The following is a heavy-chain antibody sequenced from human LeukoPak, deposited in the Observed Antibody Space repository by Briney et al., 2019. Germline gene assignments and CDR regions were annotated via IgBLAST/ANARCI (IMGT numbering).Heavy chain of an antibody. V-gene: IGHV1-18*04. D-gene: IGHD5/OR15-5a*01. CDR2: ISAYNGNT. CDR1: GYTFTSYG. Sequence: GASVKVSCKASGYTFTSYGISWVRQAPGQGLEWMGWISAYNGNTNYAQKLQGRVTMTTDTSTSTAYMELRSLRSDDTAVYYCAGDVSSPESNWFDPWGQGTLVTVSS. J-gene: IGHJ5*02. CDR3: AGDVSSPESNWFDP.